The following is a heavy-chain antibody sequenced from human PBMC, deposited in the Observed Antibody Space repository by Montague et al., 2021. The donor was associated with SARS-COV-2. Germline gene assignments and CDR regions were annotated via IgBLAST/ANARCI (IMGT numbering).Heavy chain of an antibody. CDR1: GFNFRIYS. J-gene: IGHJ4*02. CDR2: IDRDGGNI. Sequence: SLRLSCAASGFNFRIYSMNWVRQAPGKGLEWLSYIDRDGGNIHHADSARGRFVISRDNAKGSLHLQMNSLRDDDTAVYHCVRDSDWGFDVWGQGALVIVSS. V-gene: IGHV3-48*02. CDR3: VRDSDWGFDV. D-gene: IGHD3-16*01.